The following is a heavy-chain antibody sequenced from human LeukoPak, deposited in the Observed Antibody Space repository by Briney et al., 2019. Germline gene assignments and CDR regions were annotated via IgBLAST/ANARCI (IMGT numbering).Heavy chain of an antibody. J-gene: IGHJ4*02. CDR2: IYYRGST. CDR3: ARVHSGYDFGNRKYYYFDY. D-gene: IGHD5-12*01. Sequence: PSETLSRTCTVSGGSISNYYWSWIRQPPGKGLEWIGYIYYRGSTNYNPSLKSRVTISVDTSKNQFSLKLSSVTAADTAVYYCARVHSGYDFGNRKYYYFDYWGQGTLVTVSS. V-gene: IGHV4-59*08. CDR1: GGSISNYY.